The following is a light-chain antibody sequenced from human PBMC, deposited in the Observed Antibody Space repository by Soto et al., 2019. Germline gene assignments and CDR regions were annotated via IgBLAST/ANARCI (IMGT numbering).Light chain of an antibody. CDR2: EGN. CDR1: SNDVGGYNL. CDR3: CSFAGGATFV. J-gene: IGLJ2*01. Sequence: QSALTQPASVSGSPGQSLTISCTGTSNDVGGYNLVSWYQQHPGKAPKLIIYEGNKRPSGGSDRFSGSRSGNTASLTISVLQAEDEADYSCCSFAGGATFVFGGGTKLTVL. V-gene: IGLV2-23*03.